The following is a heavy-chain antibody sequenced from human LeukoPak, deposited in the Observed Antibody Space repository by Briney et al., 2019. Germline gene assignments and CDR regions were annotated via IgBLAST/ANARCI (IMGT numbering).Heavy chain of an antibody. CDR3: ARGLYDSSGYYYFPHY. V-gene: IGHV3-33*01. CDR2: IWYDGSNK. CDR1: GSTFSSYG. Sequence: PGGSLRLSCAASGSTFSSYGMHWVRQAPGKGLEWVAVIWYDGSNKYYADSVKGRFTISRDNSKNTLYLQMNSLRAEDTAVYYCARGLYDSSGYYYFPHYWGQGTLVTVSS. J-gene: IGHJ4*02. D-gene: IGHD3-22*01.